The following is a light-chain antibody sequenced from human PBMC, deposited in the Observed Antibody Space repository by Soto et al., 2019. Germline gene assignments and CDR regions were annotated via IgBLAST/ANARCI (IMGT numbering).Light chain of an antibody. J-gene: IGKJ4*01. CDR1: QNIRNY. CDR3: QQGHSGLT. V-gene: IGKV1-39*01. Sequence: DVQMTQSPSSLSASIGDRVTITCPASQNIRNYLNWYQQKSGKAPMLLIYGASSLQSGVPSRFSGSGSGTDFTLTISSLESEDFATYYCQQGHSGLTFAGGTKVDIK. CDR2: GAS.